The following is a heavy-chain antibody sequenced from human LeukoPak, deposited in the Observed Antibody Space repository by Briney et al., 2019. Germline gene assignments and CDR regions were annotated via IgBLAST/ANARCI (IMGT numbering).Heavy chain of an antibody. J-gene: IGHJ4*02. V-gene: IGHV3-23*01. CDR1: GFTFSSYA. CDR2: ISGSGGST. CDR3: AKAIRPACSSTSRYTPDY. Sequence: GGSLRLSCAASGFTFSSYAMSWVRQAPGKGLEWVSAISGSGGSTYYADSVKGRFTISRDNSKNTLYLQMNSLRAEDTAVYYCAKAIRPACSSTSRYTPDYWGQGTLVTVSS. D-gene: IGHD2-2*02.